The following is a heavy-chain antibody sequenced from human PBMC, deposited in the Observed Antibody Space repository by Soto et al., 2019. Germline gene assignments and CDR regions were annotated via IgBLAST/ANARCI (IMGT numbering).Heavy chain of an antibody. CDR2: INPNSGGT. J-gene: IGHJ3*02. D-gene: IGHD3-22*01. CDR1: GYTFTGYY. V-gene: IGHV1-2*02. Sequence: ASVKVSCKASGYTFTGYYMHWVRQAPGQGLEWMGWINPNSGGTNYAQKFQGRVTMTRDTSISTAYMELSRLRSDDTAVYYCAREGGIHTYSYHSSGRPDASDIWGQGTMVTVSS. CDR3: AREGGIHTYSYHSSGRPDASDI.